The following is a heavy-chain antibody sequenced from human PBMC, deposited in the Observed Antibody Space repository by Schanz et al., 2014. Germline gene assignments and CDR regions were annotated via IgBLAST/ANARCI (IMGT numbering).Heavy chain of an antibody. J-gene: IGHJ4*02. Sequence: EAHLVESGGGLVQPGGSLRLSCAASGITFSSHSFNWVRQAPGKGLEWISYITYNGGTIYYADSVKGRFTISRDNSKNTLYLQMNSLRAEDTAVYYCAKDRSWDYDSSGYFDYWGQGALVTVSS. V-gene: IGHV3-48*01. CDR1: GITFSSHS. D-gene: IGHD3-22*01. CDR3: AKDRSWDYDSSGYFDY. CDR2: ITYNGGTI.